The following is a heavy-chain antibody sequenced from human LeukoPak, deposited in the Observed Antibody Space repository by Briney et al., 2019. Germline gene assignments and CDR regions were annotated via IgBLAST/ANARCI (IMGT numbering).Heavy chain of an antibody. CDR1: GGSISSGDSY. Sequence: SETLSLTCTVSGGSISSGDSYWSCIRQRPGKGLEWIGYIYYSGSTDYNPSLKSRVTISVDRSKNQFSLKVRSVTAADTAVYYCARGSVVGATTGVDPWGQGTLVTVSS. D-gene: IGHD1-26*01. J-gene: IGHJ5*02. CDR3: ARGSVVGATTGVDP. V-gene: IGHV4-61*08. CDR2: IYYSGST.